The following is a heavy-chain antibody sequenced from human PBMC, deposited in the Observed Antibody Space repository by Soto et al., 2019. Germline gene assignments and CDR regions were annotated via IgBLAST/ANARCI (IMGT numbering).Heavy chain of an antibody. CDR2: IVVGSGNT. CDR3: AALYDSSGYVDY. D-gene: IGHD3-22*01. J-gene: IGHJ4*02. CDR1: GFTFTSSA. Sequence: GASVKVSCKASGFTFTSSAVQWVRQARGQRLEWIRWIVVGSGNTNYAQKFQERVTITRDMSTSTAYMELSSLRSEDTAVYYCAALYDSSGYVDYWGQGTLVTVSS. V-gene: IGHV1-58*01.